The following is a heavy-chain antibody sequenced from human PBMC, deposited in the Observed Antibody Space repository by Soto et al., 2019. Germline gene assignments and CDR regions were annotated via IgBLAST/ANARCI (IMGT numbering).Heavy chain of an antibody. J-gene: IGHJ4*02. CDR3: ARDTGYSSGWTPYYFDY. Sequence: GGSLRLSCAASGFTFSSYSMNWVRQAPGKGLEWVSYISSSSSSTIYYADSVKGRFTISRDNAKNSLYLQMNSLRAEDTAVYYCARDTGYSSGWTPYYFDYWGQGTLVTVSS. CDR1: GFTFSSYS. V-gene: IGHV3-48*01. D-gene: IGHD6-19*01. CDR2: ISSSSSSTI.